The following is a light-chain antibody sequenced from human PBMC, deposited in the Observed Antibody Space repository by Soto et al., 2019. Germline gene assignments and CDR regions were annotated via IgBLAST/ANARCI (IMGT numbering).Light chain of an antibody. J-gene: IGKJ1*01. V-gene: IGKV1-5*03. Sequence: DIKMTQSPSTLSASVGDRVTITCRASQSISTWLAWYQHKPGKDPKLPIYKAPNLESGVPSRLSRSGSGTEFTLSISSLQPDDFATYYCQQYNRYWTFGQGTKVEIK. CDR3: QQYNRYWT. CDR2: KAP. CDR1: QSISTW.